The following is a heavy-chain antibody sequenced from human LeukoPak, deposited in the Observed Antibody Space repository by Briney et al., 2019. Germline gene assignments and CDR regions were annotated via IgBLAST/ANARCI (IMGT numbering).Heavy chain of an antibody. CDR2: ISYDGSNK. D-gene: IGHD3-16*02. J-gene: IGHJ4*02. CDR1: GFTFSSYA. CDR3: ARGHGSYRSARLDY. Sequence: GRSLRLSCAASGFTFSSYAMHWVRQAPGKGLEWVAVISYDGSNKYYADSVKGRFTISRDNSKNTLYLQMNSLRAEDTAVYYCARGHGSYRSARLDYWGQGTLVTVSS. V-gene: IGHV3-30*04.